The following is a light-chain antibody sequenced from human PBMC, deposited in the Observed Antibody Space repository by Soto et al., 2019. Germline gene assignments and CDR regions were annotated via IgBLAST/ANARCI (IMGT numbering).Light chain of an antibody. CDR3: MQATHFPRT. CDR2: KIS. J-gene: IGKJ1*01. V-gene: IGKV2-24*01. CDR1: RSLVHSDGDTY. Sequence: DILITQTPLSSPVTXWXPXXVXXXAIRSLVHSDGDTYLSWLQQRPGQPPRLLIYKISNRFSGVPDRFSGSGAGTDFTLRISRVEAEDVGVYYCMQATHFPRTFGQGTKVDIK.